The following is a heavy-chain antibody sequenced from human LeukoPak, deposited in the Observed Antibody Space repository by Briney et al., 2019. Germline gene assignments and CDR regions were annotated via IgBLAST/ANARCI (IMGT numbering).Heavy chain of an antibody. D-gene: IGHD6-13*01. Sequence: SETLSLTCTVSGGSIGSSSYYWGWIRQPPGKGLEWIGSIYYSGSTYYNPSLKSRVTISVDTSKNQFSLKLSSVTAADTAVYYCARDKKQQLANWGQGTLVTVSS. V-gene: IGHV4-39*07. CDR1: GGSIGSSSYY. CDR3: ARDKKQQLAN. CDR2: IYYSGST. J-gene: IGHJ4*02.